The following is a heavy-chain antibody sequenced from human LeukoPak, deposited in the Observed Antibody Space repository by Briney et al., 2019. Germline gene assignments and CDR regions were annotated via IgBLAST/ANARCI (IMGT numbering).Heavy chain of an antibody. Sequence: GESLQISCKGSGFHFINYWIAWVRQMPGKGLEWMGIINPGDSDTRYSPSFQGQVTISADKSIATAYLQWSSLEASDTAMYYCTRHVPCTDGSCLHFDHWGQGTLVTVSS. CDR1: GFHFINYW. CDR3: TRHVPCTDGSCLHFDH. V-gene: IGHV5-51*01. J-gene: IGHJ5*02. D-gene: IGHD2-15*01. CDR2: INPGDSDT.